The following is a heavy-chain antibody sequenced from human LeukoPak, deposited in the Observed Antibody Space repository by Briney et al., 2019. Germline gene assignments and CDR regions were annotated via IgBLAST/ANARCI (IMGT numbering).Heavy chain of an antibody. CDR3: ATAHIVVVPAARGGAFDI. CDR2: INAGNGNT. V-gene: IGHV1-3*01. Sequence: GASVKVSCKASGYTFTSYAMHWVRQAPGQRLEWMGWINAGNGNTEYSQKFQGRVTITRDTSASTAYVELSSLTSEDTAVYYCATAHIVVVPAARGGAFDIWGQGTMVTVSS. J-gene: IGHJ3*02. CDR1: GYTFTSYA. D-gene: IGHD2-2*01.